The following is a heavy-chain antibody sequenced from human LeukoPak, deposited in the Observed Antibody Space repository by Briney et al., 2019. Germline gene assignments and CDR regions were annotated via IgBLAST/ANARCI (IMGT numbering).Heavy chain of an antibody. Sequence: PGGSLRLSCAVSGFTFSSYSMNWVRQAPGKRLEWVSSISSSSSYIYYADSVKGRFTISRDNAKNSLYLQMNSLRAEDTAVYYCARDPEAAAGCFDYWRQGTLVTVSS. V-gene: IGHV3-21*01. CDR1: GFTFSSYS. J-gene: IGHJ4*02. CDR3: ARDPEAAAGCFDY. D-gene: IGHD6-13*01. CDR2: ISSSSSYI.